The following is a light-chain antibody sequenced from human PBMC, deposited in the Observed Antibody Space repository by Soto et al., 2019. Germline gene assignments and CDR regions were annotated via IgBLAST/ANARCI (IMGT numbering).Light chain of an antibody. CDR2: AAS. CDR3: EQTHNTVHS. V-gene: IGKV1-39*01. J-gene: IGKJ2*01. Sequence: DIQMTQSPSSLSASIGDRVTITCRASQNIERYLNWYQHKPGKAPQLLMFAASNLESGVPPRFSGSGSGTDFTLTISSLQPEDFATYYCEQTHNTVHSFGQGTKVDIK. CDR1: QNIERY.